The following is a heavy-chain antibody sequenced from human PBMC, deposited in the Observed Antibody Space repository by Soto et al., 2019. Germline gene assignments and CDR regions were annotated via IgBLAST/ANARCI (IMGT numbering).Heavy chain of an antibody. J-gene: IGHJ4*02. Sequence: EVQLLESGGGLEQPGGSLRLSCAASGFIFSSYALSWVRQAPGKGLEWVSAISGSGTTTYYADSVKGRFTFSSDNSKNMLYLQMNSLRAEDTAVYYCAKTHSGSYTPFDSWGQGTLVTVSS. CDR1: GFIFSSYA. CDR3: AKTHSGSYTPFDS. CDR2: ISGSGTTT. V-gene: IGHV3-23*01. D-gene: IGHD6-19*01.